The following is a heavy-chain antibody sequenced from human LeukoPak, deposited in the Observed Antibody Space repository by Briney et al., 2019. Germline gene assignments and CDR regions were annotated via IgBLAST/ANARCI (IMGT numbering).Heavy chain of an antibody. D-gene: IGHD3-22*01. Sequence: GGSLRLSCAASGFTFSSYAMHWVRQAPGKGLEWVAVISYDGSNKYYADSVKGRFTISRDNSNSTLYLQMTGLRAEDTAVYYCATPHYYDSSGYYYGFDYWGQGTLVTVSS. CDR2: ISYDGSNK. V-gene: IGHV3-30-3*01. J-gene: IGHJ4*02. CDR3: ATPHYYDSSGYYYGFDY. CDR1: GFTFSSYA.